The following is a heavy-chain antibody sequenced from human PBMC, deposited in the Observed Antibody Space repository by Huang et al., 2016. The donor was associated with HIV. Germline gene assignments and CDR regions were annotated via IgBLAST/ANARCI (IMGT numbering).Heavy chain of an antibody. Sequence: QVQLVQSGSELRKPGASVKDSCKASGYTFTTYSLIWVRQAPGKGLEWMGGINTKTGKPTYSQGFTGLFVFSLDTTVSTAYLQISSLKTDDTAKYFCARYRLTGTFLDSWGQGTQVTVSS. CDR1: GYTFTTYS. CDR2: INTKTGKP. J-gene: IGHJ4*02. CDR3: ARYRLTGTFLDS. D-gene: IGHD3-9*01. V-gene: IGHV7-4-1*02.